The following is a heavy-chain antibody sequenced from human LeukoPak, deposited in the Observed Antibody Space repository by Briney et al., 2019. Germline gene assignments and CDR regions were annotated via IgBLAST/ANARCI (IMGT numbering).Heavy chain of an antibody. CDR2: IGTAGDT. CDR3: ARGVGELTGDFHFDY. J-gene: IGHJ4*02. CDR1: GFTFSSYD. D-gene: IGHD7-27*01. Sequence: GGSLRLSCAASGFTFSSYDMPWVRQATGKGLEWVSAIGTAGDTYYPGSVKGRFTISRENAKNSLYLQMNSLRAGDTAVYYCARGVGELTGDFHFDYWGQGTLVTVSS. V-gene: IGHV3-13*01.